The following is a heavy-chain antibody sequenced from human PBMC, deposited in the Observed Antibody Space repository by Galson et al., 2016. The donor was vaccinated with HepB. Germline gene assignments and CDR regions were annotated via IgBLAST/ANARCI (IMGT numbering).Heavy chain of an antibody. CDR2: ISGTTSYI. CDR3: VRGVFDP. Sequence: SLRLSCAASGFAFSSYGMTWVRQAPGKGLEWVSSISGTTSYIFYADSVKGRFIISRNNAKNSLYLQMNSLTAEDTAVYYCVRGVFDPWGQGTLVTVSS. CDR1: GFAFSSYG. V-gene: IGHV3-21*01. J-gene: IGHJ5*02.